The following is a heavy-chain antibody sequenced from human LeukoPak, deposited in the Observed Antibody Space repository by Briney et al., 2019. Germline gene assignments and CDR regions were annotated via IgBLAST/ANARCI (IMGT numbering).Heavy chain of an antibody. Sequence: GGSLRLSCAASGYTFSSYWMHWFPQGPGKGLVWVSRINEDGSSTSYAESARGRFTISRDNAKNTLYLQMNSLRAEDAAVYYCTRDTFGARDSWGQGTLVTVSS. D-gene: IGHD3-10*01. CDR2: INEDGSST. CDR1: GYTFSSYW. J-gene: IGHJ4*02. CDR3: TRDTFGARDS. V-gene: IGHV3-74*01.